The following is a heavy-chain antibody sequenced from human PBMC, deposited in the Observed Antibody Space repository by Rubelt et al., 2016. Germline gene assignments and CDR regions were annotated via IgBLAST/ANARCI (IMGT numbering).Heavy chain of an antibody. CDR2: NSASNGNT. CDR1: GGTFSNYA. V-gene: IGHV1-8*02. Sequence: QVQLVQSGAEVKKPGSSVKVSCKASGGTFSNYAISWVRQAPGQGLEWMGWNSASNGNTGCAQKFQGRVTMTSNISISTAHLYRSGLRSEDPAVYYCARGVIWGQGTLHAVSS. CDR3: ARGVI. J-gene: IGHJ4*02. D-gene: IGHD3-10*01.